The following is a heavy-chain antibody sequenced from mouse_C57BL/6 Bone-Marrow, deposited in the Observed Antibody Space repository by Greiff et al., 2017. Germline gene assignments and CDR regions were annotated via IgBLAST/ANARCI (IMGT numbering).Heavy chain of an antibody. Sequence: QVQLQESGPELVKPGASVKISCKASGYAFSSSWMNWVKQRPGKGLEWIGRIYPGDGDTNYNGKFKGKATLTADTSTSTAYMTLSSLTSENSAVYFCARIGNYHYYAMDYWGQGPSVTVSS. D-gene: IGHD2-1*01. CDR3: ARIGNYHYYAMDY. V-gene: IGHV1-82*01. CDR2: IYPGDGDT. CDR1: GYAFSSSW. J-gene: IGHJ4*01.